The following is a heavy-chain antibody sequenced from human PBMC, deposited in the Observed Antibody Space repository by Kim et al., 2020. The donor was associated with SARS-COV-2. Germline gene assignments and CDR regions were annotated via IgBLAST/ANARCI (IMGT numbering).Heavy chain of an antibody. CDR1: GFTFSSYG. J-gene: IGHJ6*02. CDR2: ISYDGGNK. CDR3: ARDFHGSGSYNSKGMDV. Sequence: GGSLRLSCAASGFTFSSYGMHWVRQAPGRGLEWVAVISYDGGNKYYADSVKGRFIISRDNSKNTLYLQMNSLRAEDTTVYYCARDFHGSGSYNSKGMDVWGQGTTVTVSS. D-gene: IGHD3-10*01. V-gene: IGHV3-33*05.